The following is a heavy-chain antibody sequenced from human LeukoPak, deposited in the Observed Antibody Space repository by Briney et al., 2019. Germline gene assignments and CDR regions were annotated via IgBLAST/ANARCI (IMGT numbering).Heavy chain of an antibody. J-gene: IGHJ2*01. V-gene: IGHV3-21*01. Sequence: PGGSLRLACAASGFTFSSYSMNWVRQAPGKGLEWVSSISSSSSYIYYADSVKGRFTISRDNAKNSLYLQMNSLRAEDTAVYYCARGLVVAGTDWYFDLWRRGTLVTVSS. CDR2: ISSSSSYI. CDR3: ARGLVVAGTDWYFDL. CDR1: GFTFSSYS. D-gene: IGHD6-19*01.